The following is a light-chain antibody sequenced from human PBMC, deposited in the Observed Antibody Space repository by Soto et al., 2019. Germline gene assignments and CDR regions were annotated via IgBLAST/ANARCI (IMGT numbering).Light chain of an antibody. CDR3: QQGKSFPPT. J-gene: IGKJ4*01. V-gene: IGKV1-12*01. CDR2: AAS. Sequence: DIQMTQSPSSVSASVGDRVIITCRASQDIGNWLAWYQQKPGKAPEFLIYAASSLQSGVPSRFSGSKSGTDFTLTISSLQAEDFATYYCQQGKSFPPTFGGGTKVEIK. CDR1: QDIGNW.